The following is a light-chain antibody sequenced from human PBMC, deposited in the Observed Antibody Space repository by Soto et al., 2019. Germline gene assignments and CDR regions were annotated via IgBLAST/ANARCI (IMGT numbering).Light chain of an antibody. CDR2: DVR. J-gene: IGLJ1*01. CDR1: SSDVGGYNS. V-gene: IGLV2-14*01. CDR3: SSFTTSTSYV. Sequence: QSALTQPASVSGSPGQSIAISCTGTSSDVGGYNSVSWYQQYPGKAPKLMIHDVRNRPSGVSNRFSGSKSGNTASLTISGLQAEDESDYYCSSFTTSTSYVFGSGTKLTVL.